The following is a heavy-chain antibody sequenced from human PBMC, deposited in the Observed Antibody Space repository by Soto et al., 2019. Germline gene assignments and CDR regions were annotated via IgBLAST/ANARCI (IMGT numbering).Heavy chain of an antibody. V-gene: IGHV4-59*01. CDR2: IYYSGTT. J-gene: IGHJ4*02. Sequence: QVQLQESGPGLVRPSETLSLTCTVSGGSISGYYWSWIRQPPGKGLEWIGYIYYSGTTSYNPSLNSRVTTSVDTSKNQFSLKVNSVTAADTAVYYCARESYYGSGATVVAYWGQGTLVTVSS. D-gene: IGHD3-10*01. CDR3: ARESYYGSGATVVAY. CDR1: GGSISGYY.